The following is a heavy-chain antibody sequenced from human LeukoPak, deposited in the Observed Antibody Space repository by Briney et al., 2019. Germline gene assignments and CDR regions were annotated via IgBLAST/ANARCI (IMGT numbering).Heavy chain of an antibody. CDR2: IYYSGST. CDR1: GGSISSGDYY. D-gene: IGHD2-2*01. V-gene: IGHV4-30-4*08. J-gene: IGHJ5*02. Sequence: PSETLSLTCTVSGGSISSGDYYWSWIRQPPGKGLEWIGYIYYSGSTYYNPSLKSRVTISVDTSKNQFSLKLSSVTAADTAVYYCARAPGGIYCSSTSCYDLRWFDPWGQGTLVTVSS. CDR3: ARAPGGIYCSSTSCYDLRWFDP.